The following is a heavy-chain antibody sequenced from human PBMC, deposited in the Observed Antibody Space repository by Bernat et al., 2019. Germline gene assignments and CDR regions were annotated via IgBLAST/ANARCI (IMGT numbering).Heavy chain of an antibody. J-gene: IGHJ3*02. V-gene: IGHV3-21*01. CDR3: AREGNQLLYTNAFDI. Sequence: VQLVESGGGVVQPGRSLRLSCAASGFTFSSYGMHWVRQAPGKGLEWVSSISSSRSNRYYADSVKGRFTISRDNAKNSLYLQMNSLRAEDSAVYYCAREGNQLLYTNAFDIWGQGTMVTVSS. CDR1: GFTFSSYG. CDR2: ISSSRSNR. D-gene: IGHD2-2*02.